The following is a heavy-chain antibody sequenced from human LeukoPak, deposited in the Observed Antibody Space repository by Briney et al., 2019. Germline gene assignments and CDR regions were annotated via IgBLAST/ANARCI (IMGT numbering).Heavy chain of an antibody. CDR2: ISAYNGNT. CDR3: ARATYGSGSYYLDY. V-gene: IGHV1-18*01. Sequence: ASVKVSCRASGYTFTSYGISWVRQAPGQGLEWMGWISAYNGNTNYAQKLQGRVTMTTDTSTSTAYMELRSLRSDDTAVYYCARATYGSGSYYLDYWGRGTLVTVSS. J-gene: IGHJ4*02. D-gene: IGHD3-10*01. CDR1: GYTFTSYG.